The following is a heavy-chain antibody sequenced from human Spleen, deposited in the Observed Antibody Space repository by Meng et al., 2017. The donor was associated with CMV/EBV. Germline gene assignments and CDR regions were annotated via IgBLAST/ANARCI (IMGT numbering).Heavy chain of an antibody. CDR2: ISGSGGTT. CDR1: GFTFSSYD. D-gene: IGHD2-2*01. V-gene: IGHV3-23*01. J-gene: IGHJ6*03. Sequence: GESLKISCAASGFTFSSYDMHWVRQAPGKGLKWVSTISGSGGTTYYADSVKGRFTISRDNSNNTPYLQMNSLRAEDTAVYYCAKGSMLVPGGFYYNMDVWGQGTTVTVSS. CDR3: AKGSMLVPGGFYYNMDV.